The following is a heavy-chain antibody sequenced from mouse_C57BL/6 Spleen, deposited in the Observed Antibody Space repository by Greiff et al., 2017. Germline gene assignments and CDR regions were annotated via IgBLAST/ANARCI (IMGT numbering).Heavy chain of an antibody. CDR3: ARDRYYGSSYGYFDV. J-gene: IGHJ1*03. CDR2: INYDGSST. D-gene: IGHD1-1*01. CDR1: GFTFSDYY. Sequence: DVHLVESEGGLVQPGSSMKLSCTASGFTFSDYYMAWVRQVPEKGLEWVANINYDGSSTYYLDSLKSRFIISRDNAKNILYLQMSSLKSEDTATYYCARDRYYGSSYGYFDVWGTGTTVTVSS. V-gene: IGHV5-16*01.